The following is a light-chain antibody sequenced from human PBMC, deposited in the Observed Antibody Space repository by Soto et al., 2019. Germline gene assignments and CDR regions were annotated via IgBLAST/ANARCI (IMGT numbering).Light chain of an antibody. Sequence: EIVMTQSPATLSVSPGESATLSCRASQNIRSHLAWYQLRPGQAPRLLIYASSTRATGIPARFSGSGSGTEFTRTISSLQSEDFALYFCQQYNVWPGWTFGQGIKVGVK. CDR2: ASS. J-gene: IGKJ1*01. V-gene: IGKV3-15*01. CDR1: QNIRSH. CDR3: QQYNVWPGWT.